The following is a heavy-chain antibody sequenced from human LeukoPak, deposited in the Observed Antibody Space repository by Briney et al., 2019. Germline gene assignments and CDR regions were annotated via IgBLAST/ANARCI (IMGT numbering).Heavy chain of an antibody. Sequence: GGSLRLSCAASGFTFSSYGMHWVRQAPDKGLEWVAVISYDGSNKYYADSVKGRFTISRDNSKNTLYLQMNSLRAEDTAVYYCAKDRAVTGNYWGQGTLVTVSS. CDR1: GFTFSSYG. V-gene: IGHV3-30*18. CDR3: AKDRAVTGNY. CDR2: ISYDGSNK. J-gene: IGHJ4*02. D-gene: IGHD2-21*02.